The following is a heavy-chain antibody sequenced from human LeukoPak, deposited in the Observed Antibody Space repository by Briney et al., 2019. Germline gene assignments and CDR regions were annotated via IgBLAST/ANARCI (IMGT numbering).Heavy chain of an antibody. CDR1: GCSISSYY. CDR2: IYYSGST. J-gene: IGHJ4*02. Sequence: SSETLSLTCTVSGCSISSYYWSWIRQPPGKGLEWIGYIYYSGSTNYNPSLKSRVTISVDTSKNQFSLKLSSVTAADTAVYYCARGLGYCSGGSCYSGDLDYWGQGTLVTVSS. V-gene: IGHV4-59*01. CDR3: ARGLGYCSGGSCYSGDLDY. D-gene: IGHD2-15*01.